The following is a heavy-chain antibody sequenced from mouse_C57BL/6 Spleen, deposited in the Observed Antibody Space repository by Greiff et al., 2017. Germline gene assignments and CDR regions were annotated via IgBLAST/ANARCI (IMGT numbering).Heavy chain of an antibody. Sequence: QVQLQQSGPELVKPGASVKISCKASGYAFSSSWMNWVKQRPGKGLEWIGRIYPGDGDTNYNGKFKGKATLTADKCSSTAYMQLSSLTSEDSAVYLCARWTDDGGYYAMDYWGQGTSVTVSS. V-gene: IGHV1-82*01. CDR1: GYAFSSSW. D-gene: IGHD2-3*01. CDR2: IYPGDGDT. CDR3: ARWTDDGGYYAMDY. J-gene: IGHJ4*01.